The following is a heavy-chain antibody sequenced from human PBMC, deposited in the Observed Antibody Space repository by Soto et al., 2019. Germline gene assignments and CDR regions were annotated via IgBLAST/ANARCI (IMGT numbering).Heavy chain of an antibody. CDR1: GFSLNTSGVC. CDR3: ARILLHSYAGSGHSH. CDR2: IDYDGDE. V-gene: IGHV2-70*17. J-gene: IGHJ4*02. Sequence: SGPTLVNPTQTLTLTCTFSGFSLNTSGVCVTWIRQPPGKALEWLARIDYDGDEFYSTSLRTRLTISKDTSQNQVVLTMTNMGPLDTATYYCARILLHSYAGSGHSHWGPGTLVTLSS. D-gene: IGHD3-22*01.